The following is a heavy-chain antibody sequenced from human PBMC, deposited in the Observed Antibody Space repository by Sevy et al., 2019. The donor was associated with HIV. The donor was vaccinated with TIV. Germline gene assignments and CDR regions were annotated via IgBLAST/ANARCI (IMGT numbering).Heavy chain of an antibody. CDR3: ARAIYYDFWSGYYSFDY. J-gene: IGHJ4*02. D-gene: IGHD3-3*01. V-gene: IGHV1-18*01. Sequence: ASVKVSCKASGYTFTSYGISWVRQAPGQGLEWMGWISAYNGNTNYAQKLQGRVTMTTETSTSTAYMELRSLRSDDTAVYYCARAIYYDFWSGYYSFDYWGQGTLVTVSS. CDR1: GYTFTSYG. CDR2: ISAYNGNT.